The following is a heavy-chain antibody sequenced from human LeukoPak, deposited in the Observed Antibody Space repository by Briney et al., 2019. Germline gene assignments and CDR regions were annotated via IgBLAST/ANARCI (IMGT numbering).Heavy chain of an antibody. D-gene: IGHD2-2*01. CDR2: IYHSGST. Sequence: SETLSLTCTVSGGSISSYYWSWIRQPPGKGLEWIGYIYHSGSTNYNPSLKSRVTISIDTSKNQFSLKLSSVTAADTAVYYCARNRGYCSSTSCSPLDYWGQETLVTVSS. J-gene: IGHJ4*02. CDR3: ARNRGYCSSTSCSPLDY. V-gene: IGHV4-59*01. CDR1: GGSISSYY.